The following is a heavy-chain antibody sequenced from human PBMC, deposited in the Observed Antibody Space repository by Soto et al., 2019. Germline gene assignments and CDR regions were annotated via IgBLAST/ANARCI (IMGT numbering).Heavy chain of an antibody. CDR1: GGTFSSYA. J-gene: IGHJ4*02. V-gene: IGHV1-69*06. CDR3: AREAYDSSGYYQLDY. D-gene: IGHD3-22*01. CDR2: IIPIFGTA. Sequence: GASVKVSCKASGGTFSSYAISGVRQAPGQGLEWMGGIIPIFGTANYAQKFQGRVTITADKSTSTAYMELSSLRSEDTAVYYCAREAYDSSGYYQLDYWGQGTLVTVSS.